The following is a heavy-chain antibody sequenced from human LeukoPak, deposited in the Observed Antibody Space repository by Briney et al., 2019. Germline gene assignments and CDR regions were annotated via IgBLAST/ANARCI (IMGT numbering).Heavy chain of an antibody. D-gene: IGHD3-3*01. CDR1: GYTFTSYG. CDR3: ARAGDFWSGYFYTTIDY. CDR2: ISAYNGNT. V-gene: IGHV1-18*01. J-gene: IGHJ4*02. Sequence: ASVKVSCKDSGYTFTSYGISWVRQAPGQGLEWMGWISAYNGNTNYAQKLQGRVTMTTDTSTSTAYMELRSLRSDDTAVYYCARAGDFWSGYFYTTIDYWGQGTLVTVSS.